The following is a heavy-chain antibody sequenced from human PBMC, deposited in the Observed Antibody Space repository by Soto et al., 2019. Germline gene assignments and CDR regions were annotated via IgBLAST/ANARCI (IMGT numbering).Heavy chain of an antibody. CDR1: GYTFINYY. D-gene: IGHD3-16*01. CDR2: INPHSGDT. J-gene: IGHJ6*02. V-gene: IGHV1-2*02. Sequence: ASVKVSCKSSGYTFINYYVHWVRQAPGQGLEWMGWINPHSGDTKYAQKFQGRVTMTRDTSISTVFVDLSRLTSDDTALYFFARQGDPSISPSDSYGMYGWGQGNSVTV. CDR3: ARQGDPSISPSDSYGMYG.